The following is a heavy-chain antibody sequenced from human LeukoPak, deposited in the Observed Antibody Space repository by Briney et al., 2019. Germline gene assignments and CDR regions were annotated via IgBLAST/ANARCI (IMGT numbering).Heavy chain of an antibody. Sequence: SETLSFTCTVSGGSISSYCWSWIRQPPGKGLEWIGYIYYSGSTDYNPSLKSRVTISVDTSKNQFSLKLSSVTAADTAVYYCARDPGEPVAAFDYWGQGTLVTVSS. D-gene: IGHD6-19*01. CDR1: GGSISSYC. CDR2: IYYSGST. J-gene: IGHJ4*02. V-gene: IGHV4-59*01. CDR3: ARDPGEPVAAFDY.